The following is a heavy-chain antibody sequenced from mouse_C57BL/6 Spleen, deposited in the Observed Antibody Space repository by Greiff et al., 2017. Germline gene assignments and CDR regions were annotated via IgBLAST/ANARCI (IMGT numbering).Heavy chain of an antibody. CDR3: ARAPTDRYGAMDY. J-gene: IGHJ4*01. Sequence: QVQLQQPGAELVKPGASVKLSCKASGYTFTSYWMHWVKQRPGQGLEWIGMIHPNSGSTNYNEKFKSKATLTVDKSSSTAYMQLSSLTSEDSAVYYCARAPTDRYGAMDYWGQGTSVTVSS. D-gene: IGHD2-3*01. V-gene: IGHV1-64*01. CDR2: IHPNSGST. CDR1: GYTFTSYW.